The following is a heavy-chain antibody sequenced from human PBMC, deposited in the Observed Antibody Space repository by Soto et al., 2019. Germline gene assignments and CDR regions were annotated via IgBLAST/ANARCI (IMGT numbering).Heavy chain of an antibody. V-gene: IGHV3-30*18. D-gene: IGHD6-13*01. CDR2: ISYDGSNK. Sequence: QVQLVESGGGVVQPGRSLRLSCAASGFTFSSYGMHWVRQAPGKGLEWAAVISYDGSNKYYADSVKGRFTISRDNSKNTLYLQMNSLRAEDTAVYYCAKEMGTEGEYSSSWPLDYWGQGPLVTVSS. J-gene: IGHJ4*02. CDR3: AKEMGTEGEYSSSWPLDY. CDR1: GFTFSSYG.